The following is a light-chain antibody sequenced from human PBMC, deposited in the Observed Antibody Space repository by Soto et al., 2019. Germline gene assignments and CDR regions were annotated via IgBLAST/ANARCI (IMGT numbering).Light chain of an antibody. V-gene: IGKV3-15*01. J-gene: IGKJ5*01. Sequence: MVMRMSPATLSVSPGERATLSCRASESVSTTLAWYQQKPGQAPRLLIYGASTRATGIPARFSGRGSGTEFTLTVTSLQSEDFAVYYCQQYNNGPPITFGQGTRLEIK. CDR3: QQYNNGPPIT. CDR2: GAS. CDR1: ESVSTT.